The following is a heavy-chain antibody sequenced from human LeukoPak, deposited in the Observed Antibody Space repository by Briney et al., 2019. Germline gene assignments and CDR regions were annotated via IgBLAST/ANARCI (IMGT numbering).Heavy chain of an antibody. CDR1: GYTFTAYY. Sequence: ASVKVSCKASGYTFTAYYLQWVRLAPGQGLEWMGWINPKSGGTEYAQRFQGRVTMTRDTSISTAYMELSRLRSDDTAVYYCANYECSAYGWYEDYYNGLDVWGQGTTVTVSS. J-gene: IGHJ6*02. D-gene: IGHD3-22*01. V-gene: IGHV1-2*02. CDR2: INPKSGGT. CDR3: ANYECSAYGWYEDYYNGLDV.